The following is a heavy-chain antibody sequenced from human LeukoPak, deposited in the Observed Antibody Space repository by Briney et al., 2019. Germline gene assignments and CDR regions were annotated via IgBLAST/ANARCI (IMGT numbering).Heavy chain of an antibody. D-gene: IGHD3-3*01. CDR3: AKGLYSGVVIGFDY. J-gene: IGHJ4*02. CDR1: GFTFSSYG. Sequence: GRSLRLSCAASGFTFSSYGMHWVRQAPGKGLEWVAVISYDGSNKYYADSVKGRFTISRDNSKNTLYLQMNSLRAEDTAVYYCAKGLYSGVVIGFDYWGQGTLVTVSS. CDR2: ISYDGSNK. V-gene: IGHV3-30*18.